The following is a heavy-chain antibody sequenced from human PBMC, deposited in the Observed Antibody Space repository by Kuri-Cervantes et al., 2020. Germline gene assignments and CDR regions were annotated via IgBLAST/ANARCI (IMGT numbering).Heavy chain of an antibody. CDR2: ISGSGGST. CDR1: GFTFSSYS. CDR3: AKDRAYYGSGSYYPYYFDY. J-gene: IGHJ4*02. V-gene: IGHV3-23*01. D-gene: IGHD3-10*01. Sequence: GESLKISCVASGFTFSSYSMNWVRQAPGKGLEWVSAISGSGGSTYYADSVKGRFTISRDNSKNTLYLQMNSLRAEDTAVHYCAKDRAYYGSGSYYPYYFDYWGQGTLVTVSS.